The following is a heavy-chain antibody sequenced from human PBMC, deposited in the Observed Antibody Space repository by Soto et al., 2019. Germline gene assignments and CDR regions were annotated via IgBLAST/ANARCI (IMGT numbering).Heavy chain of an antibody. CDR2: IYYSGST. V-gene: IGHV4-59*08. CDR1: GGSVRSEY. J-gene: IGHJ4*02. CDR3: ASQREYSGYDSGEFDD. Sequence: SETLALACTVSGGSVRSEYWGGIRPPPGKGLEWIGYIYYSGSTNYNPSLKSRVTISVDTSKNQFSLKLSSVTAADTAVYYCASQREYSGYDSGEFDDWVQGTLVPGSS. D-gene: IGHD5-12*01.